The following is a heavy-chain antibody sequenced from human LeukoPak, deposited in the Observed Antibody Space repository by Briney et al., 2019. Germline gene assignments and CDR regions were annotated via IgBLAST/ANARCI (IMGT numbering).Heavy chain of an antibody. Sequence: TGGSLRLSCAASGFTFSSYAMHWVRQAPGKGLEYVSAISSNGGSTYYANSVKGRFTISRDNSKNTLYLQMGSLRAEDMAVYYCARGPLPYYYDSSGYYLHFDYWGQGTLVTVSS. D-gene: IGHD3-22*01. J-gene: IGHJ4*02. V-gene: IGHV3-64*01. CDR1: GFTFSSYA. CDR2: ISSNGGST. CDR3: ARGPLPYYYDSSGYYLHFDY.